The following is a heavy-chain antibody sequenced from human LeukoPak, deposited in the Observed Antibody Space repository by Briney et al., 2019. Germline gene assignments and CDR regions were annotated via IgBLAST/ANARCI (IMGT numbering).Heavy chain of an antibody. CDR1: GYTFTDYY. Sequence: ASVKVSCKTSGYTFTDYYMHWVRQAPGQGLEWMGWINPNSGGTNYAQKFQGRVTMTRDTSTSTVYMELSSLRSEDTAVYYCARSMIVVVTYDYWGQGTLVTVSS. CDR3: ARSMIVVVTYDY. CDR2: INPNSGGT. D-gene: IGHD3-22*01. J-gene: IGHJ4*02. V-gene: IGHV1-2*02.